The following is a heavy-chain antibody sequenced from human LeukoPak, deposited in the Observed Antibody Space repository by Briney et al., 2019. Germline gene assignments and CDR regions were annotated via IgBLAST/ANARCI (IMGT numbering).Heavy chain of an antibody. CDR1: GYTFTIYA. CDR2: INAGNGNT. CDR3: ARELSYSYGYGY. D-gene: IGHD5-18*01. Sequence: HGASVKVSCKASGYTFTIYAMHWVRQAPGQRLEWMGWINAGNGNTKYSQEFQGRVTITRDTSASTAYMQLSSLRSEDMAVYYCARELSYSYGYGYWGQGTLVTVSS. J-gene: IGHJ4*02. V-gene: IGHV1-3*03.